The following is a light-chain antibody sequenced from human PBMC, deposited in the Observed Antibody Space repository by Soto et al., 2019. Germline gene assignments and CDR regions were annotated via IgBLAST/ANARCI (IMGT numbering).Light chain of an antibody. CDR3: NSYRSTDTVV. J-gene: IGLJ2*01. CDR2: EVS. CDR1: SNDVGGYNH. V-gene: IGLV2-14*01. Sequence: QSALTQPASVSGSHGQSITISCTGTSNDVGGYNHVSWYQQHPGKAPKLIIYEVSYRPSGVSNRFSGSKSGNTASLTISGLQAEDEADYYCNSYRSTDTVVFGGGTKLTVL.